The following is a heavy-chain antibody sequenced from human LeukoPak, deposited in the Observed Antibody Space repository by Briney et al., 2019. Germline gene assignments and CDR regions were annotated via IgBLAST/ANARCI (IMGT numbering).Heavy chain of an antibody. D-gene: IGHD6-13*01. CDR2: VSYDGTT. CDR3: ARGKEAAAGLRIFDY. V-gene: IGHV4-59*02. CDR1: GDSVTSYY. J-gene: IGHJ4*02. Sequence: PSETLSLTCSVSGDSVTSYYWSWIRQPPGKGLEWIGYVSYDGTTNYTPSLRSRVIMAVDTSKNQFSLKLSSVTAADTAVYYCARGKEAAAGLRIFDYWGQGTLVTVSS.